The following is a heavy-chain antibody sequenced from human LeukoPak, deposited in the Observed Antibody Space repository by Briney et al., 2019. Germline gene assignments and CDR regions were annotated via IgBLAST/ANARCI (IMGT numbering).Heavy chain of an antibody. J-gene: IGHJ4*02. D-gene: IGHD6-19*01. CDR2: IYYSGST. V-gene: IGHV4-39*01. CDR3: ARLWAVAGTRTLDY. CDR1: GXSISSSSYY. Sequence: SETLSLTCTVSGXSISSSSYYWGWIRQPPGKGLEWIGSIYYSGSTYYNPSLKSRVTISVDTSKNQFSLKLSSVTAADTAVYYCARLWAVAGTRTLDYWGQGTLVTVSS.